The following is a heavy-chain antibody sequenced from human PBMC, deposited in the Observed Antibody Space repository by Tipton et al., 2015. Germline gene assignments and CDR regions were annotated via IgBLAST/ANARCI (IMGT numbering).Heavy chain of an antibody. D-gene: IGHD5-12*01. J-gene: IGHJ4*02. CDR3: ARSGGYGWDH. V-gene: IGHV3-48*04. CDR2: ISSSSSTI. Sequence: SLRLSCAASGFTFRIYSMNWIRQAPGKGLEWVSYISSSSSTIYYADSVKGRFTISRDNAKNSMYLQMNSLRPEDTAVYYCARSGGYGWDHWGQGTLVTVSS. CDR1: GFTFRIYS.